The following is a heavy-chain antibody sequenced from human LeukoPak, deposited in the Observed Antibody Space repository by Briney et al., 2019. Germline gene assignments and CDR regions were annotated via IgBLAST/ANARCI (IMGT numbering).Heavy chain of an antibody. V-gene: IGHV4-34*01. J-gene: IGHJ5*02. Sequence: SETLSHTCAVYGGSFSGYYWSWIRQPPGKGLEWIGEINHSGSTNYNPSLKSRVTISVDTSKNQFSLKLSSVTAADTAVYYCARGGGSYLNWFDPWGQGTLVTVSS. CDR2: INHSGST. D-gene: IGHD1-26*01. CDR3: ARGGGSYLNWFDP. CDR1: GGSFSGYY.